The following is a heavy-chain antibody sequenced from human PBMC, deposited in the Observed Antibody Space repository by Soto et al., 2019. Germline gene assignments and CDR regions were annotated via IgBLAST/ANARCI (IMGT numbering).Heavy chain of an antibody. CDR1: GGSISSSSYY. J-gene: IGHJ4*02. V-gene: IGHV4-39*01. D-gene: IGHD3-16*01. CDR2: IYYSGST. CDR3: ARRGGDVGTAFYH. Sequence: SETLSLTCTVSGGSISSSSYYWGWIRQPPGKGLEWIGYIYYSGSTYFDPSLKSRVTISVHTSKNQFSLKLNSVTAADTAMYFWARRGGDVGTAFYHWVRGTLVTVSS.